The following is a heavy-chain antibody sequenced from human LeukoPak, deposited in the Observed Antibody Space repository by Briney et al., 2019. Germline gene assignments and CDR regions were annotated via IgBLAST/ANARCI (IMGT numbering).Heavy chain of an antibody. CDR2: ISGSGGST. CDR3: AKDLPSSYDFWSGLYNWFDP. J-gene: IGHJ5*02. Sequence: GGPLRLSCAASGFTFSSYAMSWVRQAPGKGLEWVSAISGSGGSTYYADSVKGRFTISRDNSKNTLYLQMNSLRAEDTAVYYCAKDLPSSYDFWSGLYNWFDPWGQGTLVTVSS. V-gene: IGHV3-23*01. D-gene: IGHD3-3*01. CDR1: GFTFSSYA.